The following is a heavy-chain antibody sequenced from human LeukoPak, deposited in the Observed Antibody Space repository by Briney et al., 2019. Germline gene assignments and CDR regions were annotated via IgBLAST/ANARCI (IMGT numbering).Heavy chain of an antibody. Sequence: GGSLRLSCAASGFTFSNYWMRWVRQAPGKGLEWVTDIEQDGGEKYYVDSVKGRFTISRDNAKNSLYLQMSSLRAEDTAVYYCARTARSYSYDFWSGYSADWGQGTLVTVSS. D-gene: IGHD3-3*01. CDR3: ARTARSYSYDFWSGYSAD. CDR1: GFTFSNYW. V-gene: IGHV3-7*01. CDR2: IEQDGGEK. J-gene: IGHJ4*02.